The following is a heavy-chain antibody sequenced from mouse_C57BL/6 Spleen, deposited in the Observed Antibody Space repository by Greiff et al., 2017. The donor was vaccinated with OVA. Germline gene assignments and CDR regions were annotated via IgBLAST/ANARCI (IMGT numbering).Heavy chain of an antibody. Sequence: EVQRVESGGGLVQPKGSLKLSCAASGFTFNTYAMHWVRQAPGKGLEWVARIRSKSSNYATYYADSVKDRFTISSDDSQSMLYLQMNKLKTEDTAMYDCGGEITTVVAMDAKDYWGQGTSATVPS. CDR3: GGEITTVVAMDAKDY. J-gene: IGHJ4*01. V-gene: IGHV10-3*01. D-gene: IGHD1-1*01. CDR1: GFTFNTYA. CDR2: IRSKSSNYAT.